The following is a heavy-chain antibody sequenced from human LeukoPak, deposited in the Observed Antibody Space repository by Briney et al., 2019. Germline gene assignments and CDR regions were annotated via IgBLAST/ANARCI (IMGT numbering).Heavy chain of an antibody. CDR2: ISYDGSNK. J-gene: IGHJ4*02. D-gene: IGHD3-9*01. CDR3: AKPTDILTGYYYFDY. V-gene: IGHV3-30*18. Sequence: GGSLRLSCAASGFTFSSYDMHWVRQAPGKGLEWVAVISYDGSNKYYADSVKGRFTISRDNSKNTLYLQMNSLRAEDTAVYYCAKPTDILTGYYYFDYWGQGTLVTVSS. CDR1: GFTFSSYD.